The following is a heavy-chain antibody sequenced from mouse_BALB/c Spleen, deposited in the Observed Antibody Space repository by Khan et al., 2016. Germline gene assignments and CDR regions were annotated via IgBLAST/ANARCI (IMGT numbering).Heavy chain of an antibody. Sequence: EVQLVESGGGLVQPKGSLKLSCAASGFTFNTYAMHWVCQAPGKGLEWVARIRSKSNNYATYYADSVKDRFTISRDDSQSMLYLQMNNLKTEDTAMYYGVREDWSWFAYWGQGTLVTGSA. D-gene: IGHD4-1*01. CDR2: IRSKSNNYAT. CDR3: VREDWSWFAY. J-gene: IGHJ3*01. V-gene: IGHV10-3*03. CDR1: GFTFNTYA.